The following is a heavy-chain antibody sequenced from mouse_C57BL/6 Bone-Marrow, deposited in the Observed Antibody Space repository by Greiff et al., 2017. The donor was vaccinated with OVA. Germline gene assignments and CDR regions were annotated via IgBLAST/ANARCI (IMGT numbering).Heavy chain of an antibody. Sequence: VQLQQSGAELARPGASVKLSCKASGYTFTSYGISWVKQRTGQGLEWIGEIYPRSGNTYYNEKFKGKATLTADKSSSTAYMELRSLTSEDAAVYFWARPGVSFAYWGQGTLVTVSA. CDR2: IYPRSGNT. V-gene: IGHV1-81*01. CDR3: ARPGVSFAY. J-gene: IGHJ3*01. CDR1: GYTFTSYG. D-gene: IGHD4-1*01.